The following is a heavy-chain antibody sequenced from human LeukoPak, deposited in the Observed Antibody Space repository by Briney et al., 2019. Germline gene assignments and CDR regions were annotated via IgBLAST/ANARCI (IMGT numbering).Heavy chain of an antibody. V-gene: IGHV3-13*01. D-gene: IGHD3-16*01. Sequence: GGSLRMSCAASEFTFISYDMHWVSQATGKGLEWVSAIGTAGDTYYPGSVKGRFTISRENAKNSLYLQMNSLRAGDTAVYYCARGDYVWGSYDYWGQGTLVTVSS. J-gene: IGHJ4*02. CDR1: EFTFISYD. CDR2: IGTAGDT. CDR3: ARGDYVWGSYDY.